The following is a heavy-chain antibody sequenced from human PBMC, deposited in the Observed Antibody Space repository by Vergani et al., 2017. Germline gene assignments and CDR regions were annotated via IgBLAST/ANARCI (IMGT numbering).Heavy chain of an antibody. D-gene: IGHD3-9*01. Sequence: DVHLAESGGGFFQTGGSLRLSCSASGFSFHSSWLHWVRQVPGKGLLWVSRIKSDGRITAYADSVKGRFTISRDNAQNTLYLQMNSLRVEDTGVYYCARARCIETCYMSNWLDSLVQGTLVTVSS. V-gene: IGHV3-74*03. CDR1: GFSFHSSW. CDR2: IKSDGRIT. J-gene: IGHJ5*01. CDR3: ARARCIETCYMSNWLDS.